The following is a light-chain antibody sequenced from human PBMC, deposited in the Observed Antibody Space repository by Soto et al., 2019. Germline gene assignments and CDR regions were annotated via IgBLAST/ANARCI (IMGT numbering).Light chain of an antibody. CDR3: QQYSSPLLT. CDR2: GAS. V-gene: IGKV3-20*01. Sequence: EIVLTQSPGTLSLSPGERATLSCRASQSISNNFLAWYQQKPGQAPRLLIYGASSRATGIPDRFSGSGSGTDFTLTISRLEPEDFAAYHCQQYSSPLLTFGGGTKVEIK. CDR1: QSISNNF. J-gene: IGKJ4*01.